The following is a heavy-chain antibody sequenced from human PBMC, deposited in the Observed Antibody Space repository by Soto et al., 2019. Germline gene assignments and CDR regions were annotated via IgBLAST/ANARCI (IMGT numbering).Heavy chain of an antibody. CDR1: GFISRSFT. Sequence: GGSLRLSCAASGFISRSFTMNWVRQAPGKGLEWVSTISSNSAYIYYTDALRGRFTISRDNAKNSLHLQMNSLRAEDTAVYYCTRDASRDSSARGWFDPWGPGTLVTVS. D-gene: IGHD6-13*01. CDR2: ISSNSAYI. J-gene: IGHJ5*02. V-gene: IGHV3-21*01. CDR3: TRDASRDSSARGWFDP.